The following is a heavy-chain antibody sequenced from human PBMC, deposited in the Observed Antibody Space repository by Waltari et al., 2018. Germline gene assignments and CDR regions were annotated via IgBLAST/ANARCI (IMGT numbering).Heavy chain of an antibody. Sequence: QLQLQESGPGLVKPSETLSLTCTVSGGSISSGSYYWGWIRQPPGKGLESIGYISYSGTTYYNLSRKRRVTMSVDTSRDQYSLSLRSVAAADTAVYYCARYYGNGEGWLDPWGQGTLVTVSS. CDR1: GGSISSGSYY. CDR2: ISYSGTT. J-gene: IGHJ5*02. CDR3: ARYYGNGEGWLDP. D-gene: IGHD3-3*01. V-gene: IGHV4-39*07.